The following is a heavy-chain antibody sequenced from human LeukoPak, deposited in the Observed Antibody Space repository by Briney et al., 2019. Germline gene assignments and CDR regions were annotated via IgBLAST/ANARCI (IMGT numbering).Heavy chain of an antibody. CDR2: INNDGVST. CDR1: GFTLSSYW. V-gene: IGHV3-74*01. CDR3: ARKPLSGGYGGAIDY. J-gene: IGHJ4*02. D-gene: IGHD5-12*01. Sequence: GGSLRLSCATSGFTLSSYWMHWVRQVPGKGLEWLSRINNDGVSTSYADSVKGRFTISRDNAKNTLYLRMNSLRAEDTAIYYCARKPLSGGYGGAIDYWGQGTLVTVSS.